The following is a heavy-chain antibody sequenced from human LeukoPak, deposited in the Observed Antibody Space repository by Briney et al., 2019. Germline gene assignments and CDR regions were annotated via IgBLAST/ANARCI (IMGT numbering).Heavy chain of an antibody. D-gene: IGHD3-10*01. CDR1: GGSMTHSY. J-gene: IGHJ4*02. Sequence: PSETLSLTCTVSGGSMTHSYWGWIRQPPGKGLEWLGHIYFTGSTNSNPSLKSRVTISLDTSKNQFSLKLTSVTAADTAVYYCARDDGYNFDYWGQGALVTVSS. V-gene: IGHV4-59*12. CDR2: IYFTGST. CDR3: ARDDGYNFDY.